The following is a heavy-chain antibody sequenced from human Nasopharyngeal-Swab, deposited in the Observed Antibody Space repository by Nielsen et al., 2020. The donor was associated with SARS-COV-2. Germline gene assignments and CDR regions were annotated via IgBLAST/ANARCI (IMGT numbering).Heavy chain of an antibody. V-gene: IGHV3-64*02. Sequence: VCLAPGKGLEYLSAVSGDGVTTHYADSLKGRFTISRDNSKNTVYLQLGSLTAEDMAVYFCARGTPGIPGVDYWGQGTLVTVSS. CDR3: ARGTPGIPGVDY. CDR2: VSGDGVTT. J-gene: IGHJ4*02. D-gene: IGHD2-8*02.